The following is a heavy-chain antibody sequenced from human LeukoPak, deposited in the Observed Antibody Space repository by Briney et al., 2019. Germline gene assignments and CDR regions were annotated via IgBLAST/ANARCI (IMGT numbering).Heavy chain of an antibody. V-gene: IGHV3-64*01. CDR1: GFTFSTYP. CDR3: ARVRSYDSGVYYYDY. Sequence: GGSLRLSCVSSGFTFSTYPMHWVRQAPGKGLEYVSAISSNGGDTYYTNSVKGRFTISRDNAKNTLYLQMGSLRAEDMAVYYCARVRSYDSGVYYYDYWGQGTLVTVSS. D-gene: IGHD3-22*01. CDR2: ISSNGGDT. J-gene: IGHJ4*02.